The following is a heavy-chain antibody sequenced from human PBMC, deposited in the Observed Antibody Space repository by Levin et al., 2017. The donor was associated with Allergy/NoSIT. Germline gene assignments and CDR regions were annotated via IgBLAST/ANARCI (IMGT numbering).Heavy chain of an antibody. CDR3: TTDRARGGDYGSVPDY. CDR1: GFTFSNAW. CDR2: IKSKTDGGTT. Sequence: GESLKISCAASGFTFSNAWMSWVRQAPGKGLEWVGRIKSKTDGGTTDYAAPVKGRFTISRDDSKTTLYLQMNSLKTEDTAVYYCTTDRARGGDYGSVPDYWGQGTLVTVSS. D-gene: IGHD3-10*01. J-gene: IGHJ4*02. V-gene: IGHV3-15*01.